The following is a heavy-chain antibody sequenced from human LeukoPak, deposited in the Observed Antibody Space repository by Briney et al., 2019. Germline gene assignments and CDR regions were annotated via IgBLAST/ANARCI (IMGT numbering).Heavy chain of an antibody. V-gene: IGHV3-66*01. CDR1: EFSVGSNY. CDR2: IYSGGTT. Sequence: GGSLRLSCAASEFSVGSNYMTWVRQAPGKGLEWVSLIYSGGTTYYADSEKGRFTISRDNAKNTLYLQMNSLRAEDTAVYCCARGPSGYHNTGGQGTLVTVSS. J-gene: IGHJ4*02. D-gene: IGHD5-12*01. CDR3: ARGPSGYHNT.